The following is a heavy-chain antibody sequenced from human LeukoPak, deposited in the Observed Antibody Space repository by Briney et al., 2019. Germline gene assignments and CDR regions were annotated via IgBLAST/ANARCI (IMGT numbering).Heavy chain of an antibody. J-gene: IGHJ4*02. CDR1: GYTLTELS. CDR2: FNPEDGET. V-gene: IGHV1-24*01. CDR3: ATDFYDGSGYYYASTPTIDY. Sequence: ASVKVSCKVSGYTLTELSMHWVRQAPGKGLEWMGGFNPEDGETIYAQKFQGRVTMTEDTSTDTAYMELSSLRSEDTAVYYCATDFYDGSGYYYASTPTIDYWGQGTLVTVSS. D-gene: IGHD3-22*01.